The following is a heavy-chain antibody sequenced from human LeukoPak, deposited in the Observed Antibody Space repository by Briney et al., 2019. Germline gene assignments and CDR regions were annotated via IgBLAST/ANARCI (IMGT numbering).Heavy chain of an antibody. CDR3: ARRDSSGYYRFDY. CDR1: GGSISSSSYY. Sequence: KPSETLSLTCTVSGGSISSSSYYWGWIRQPPGKGLEWIGSIYYSGSTYYNPSLKSRVTISVDTSKNQFSLKLSSVTAADTAMYYCARRDSSGYYRFDYWGQGTLVTVSS. CDR2: IYYSGST. D-gene: IGHD3-22*01. V-gene: IGHV4-39*01. J-gene: IGHJ4*02.